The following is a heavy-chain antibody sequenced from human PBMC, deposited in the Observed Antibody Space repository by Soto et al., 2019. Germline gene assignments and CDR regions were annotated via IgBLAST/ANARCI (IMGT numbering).Heavy chain of an antibody. J-gene: IGHJ5*02. CDR2: IIPIFGTA. CDR1: GGTFSSYA. CDR3: ARVLFGRLAWFDP. V-gene: IGHV1-69*13. Sequence: ASVKVSCKASGGTFSSYAISWVRQAPGQGLEWMGGIIPIFGTANYAQKFQGRVTITADESTSTAYMELSSLRSEDTAVYYCARVLFGRLAWFDPWGQGTLVTVSS. D-gene: IGHD1-26*01.